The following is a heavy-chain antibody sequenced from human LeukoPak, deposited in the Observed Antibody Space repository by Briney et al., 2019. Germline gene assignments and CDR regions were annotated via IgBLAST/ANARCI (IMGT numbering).Heavy chain of an antibody. J-gene: IGHJ4*02. CDR3: AKGDTDCTCPGY. CDR2: FQRDGHT. D-gene: IGHD2-21*02. Sequence: PGGSLRLSCAASGSIVSSSYMSWVRQTPGKGLEWVSTFQRDGHTAYADSVKGRFTISRDVFENRIYLQMNSLRVEDTAVYYCAKGDTDCTCPGYWGRGTLVTVSS. V-gene: IGHV3-53*01. CDR1: GSIVSSSY.